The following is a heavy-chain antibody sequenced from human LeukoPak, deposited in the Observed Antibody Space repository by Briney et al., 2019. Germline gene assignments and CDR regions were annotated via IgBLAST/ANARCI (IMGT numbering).Heavy chain of an antibody. J-gene: IGHJ5*02. CDR3: ARGRTNSRISASGQFDP. D-gene: IGHD2-2*01. V-gene: IGHV4-59*01. CDR2: IYYSGNT. CDR1: GGSISSYY. Sequence: SETLSLTCTVSGGSISSYYWSWIRQPPGKGLEWIGYIYYSGNTNYNSSLESRVTISVDTSKNQFSLKVTSVTAADTAVYYCARGRTNSRISASGQFDPWGQGTLVTVSS.